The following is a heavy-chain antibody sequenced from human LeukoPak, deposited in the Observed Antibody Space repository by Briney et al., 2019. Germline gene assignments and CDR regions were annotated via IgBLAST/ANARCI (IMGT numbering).Heavy chain of an antibody. Sequence: ASVKVSCKASGYTFTSYGISWVRQAPGQGLEWMGWISAYNSNTNYAQKLQGRVTMTTDTSTSTAYMELRSLRSDDTAVYYCARIKAVGIPAATYYYYGMDVWGQGTTVTVSS. CDR1: GYTFTSYG. CDR3: ARIKAVGIPAATYYYYGMDV. D-gene: IGHD2-2*01. V-gene: IGHV1-18*01. J-gene: IGHJ6*02. CDR2: ISAYNSNT.